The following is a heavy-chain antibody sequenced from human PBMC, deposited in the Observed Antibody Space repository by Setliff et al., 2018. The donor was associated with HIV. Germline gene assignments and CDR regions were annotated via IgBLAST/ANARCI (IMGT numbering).Heavy chain of an antibody. CDR3: ARGVLYGLSEY. J-gene: IGHJ4*02. CDR1: GHTPRHYG. Sequence: GASVKVSCKASGHTPRHYGINWIRQAPGQGLEWVGSLIPVLGEPHYAPRFQGRVTITADDSTNTAYLELSNLRFDDTATYYCARGVLYGLSEYWGTGSLGTVSS. V-gene: IGHV1-69*11. D-gene: IGHD3-10*01. CDR2: LIPVLGEP.